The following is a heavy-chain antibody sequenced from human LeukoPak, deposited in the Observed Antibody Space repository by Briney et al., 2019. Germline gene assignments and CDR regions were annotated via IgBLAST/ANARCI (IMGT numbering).Heavy chain of an antibody. V-gene: IGHV3-9*01. Sequence: GGSLRLSCAASGFTFDDYAMRWVRQAPGKGLEWVSGISWNSGSIGYADSVKGRFTISRDNAKNSLYLQMNSLRAEDTALYYCAKEESVYGSGSPPDYWGQGTLVTVSS. CDR2: ISWNSGSI. D-gene: IGHD3-10*01. J-gene: IGHJ4*02. CDR3: AKEESVYGSGSPPDY. CDR1: GFTFDDYA.